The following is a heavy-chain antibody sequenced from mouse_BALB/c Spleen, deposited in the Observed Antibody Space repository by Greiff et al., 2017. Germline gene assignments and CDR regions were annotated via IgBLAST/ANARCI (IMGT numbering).Heavy chain of an antibody. CDR3: TRGKRYDDVFAY. V-gene: IGHV1S81*02. D-gene: IGHD2-14*01. Sequence: QVQLKQSGAELVKPGASVKLSCKASGYTFTSYYMYWVKQRPGQGLEWIGGINPSNGGTNFNEKFKSKATLTVDKSSSTAYMQLSSLTSEDSAVYYCTRGKRYDDVFAYWGQGTLVTVSA. CDR2: INPSNGGT. CDR1: GYTFTSYY. J-gene: IGHJ3*01.